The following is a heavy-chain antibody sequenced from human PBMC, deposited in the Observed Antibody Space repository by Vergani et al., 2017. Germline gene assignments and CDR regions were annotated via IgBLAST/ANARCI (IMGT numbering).Heavy chain of an antibody. D-gene: IGHD2-2*01. Sequence: QVQLVESGGGVVQPGRSLRLSCTASGLTFTGYALDWVRQAPGKGLEWVALISYDGSETYYADSVKGRFTISRDDSKNTVYLQMNSLRADDTAVYFCVREGCREYCSSASCLGDYWGQGSQVTVSS. V-gene: IGHV3-30-3*01. J-gene: IGHJ4*02. CDR3: VREGCREYCSSASCLGDY. CDR1: GLTFTGYA. CDR2: ISYDGSET.